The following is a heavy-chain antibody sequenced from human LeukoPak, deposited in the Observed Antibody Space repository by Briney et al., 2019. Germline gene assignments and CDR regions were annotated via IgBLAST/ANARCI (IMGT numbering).Heavy chain of an antibody. V-gene: IGHV3-11*04. D-gene: IGHD3-3*01. J-gene: IGHJ4*02. CDR1: AFTFSDNY. CDR3: ASGGRGYTDPYLY. Sequence: PGGSLRLSCAVSAFTFSDNYMTWIRRAPGKGLESVSYISPSGTDISYADSVKGRFTISRDNAKNSLYLQMNSLRAEDTAVYYCASGGRGYTDPYLYWGQGTLVTVSS. CDR2: ISPSGTDI.